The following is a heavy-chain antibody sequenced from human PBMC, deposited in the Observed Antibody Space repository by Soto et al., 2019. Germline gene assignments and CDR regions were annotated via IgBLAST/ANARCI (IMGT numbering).Heavy chain of an antibody. Sequence: QLQLRESGSRLVQPSQTLTLTCSVSGDSITSGSYSWSWIRQAPGKGLEWIGNIHVTGYNSFSPSLNRRLTMSVDTSQNQFSLYLNSVTAADTAVYYCARGGALRPYGHVPLAFWGQGTLVTVSS. V-gene: IGHV4-30-2*01. CDR3: ARGGALRPYGHVPLAF. D-gene: IGHD3-16*01. CDR2: IHVTGYN. J-gene: IGHJ1*01. CDR1: GDSITSGSYS.